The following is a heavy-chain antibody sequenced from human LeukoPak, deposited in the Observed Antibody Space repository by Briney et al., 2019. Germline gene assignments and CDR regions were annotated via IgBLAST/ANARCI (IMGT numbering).Heavy chain of an antibody. Sequence: PGGSLRLSCAASGFTFSRHWMSWVRQAPGKGLEWVANIKEDASERYYVDSVKGRFTISRDNAKNSLYLQMNSLRAEDTAVYYCAGVALYYCYLDVWGKGTTVTVSS. V-gene: IGHV3-7*01. CDR3: AGVALYYCYLDV. CDR2: IKEDASER. CDR1: GFTFSRHW. J-gene: IGHJ6*03.